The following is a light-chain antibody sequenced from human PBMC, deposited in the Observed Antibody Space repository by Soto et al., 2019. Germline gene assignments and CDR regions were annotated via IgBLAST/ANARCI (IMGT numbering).Light chain of an antibody. CDR2: GAS. Sequence: EILLTQSPGNLSLSPGERATLSCRASQSVSSSYLAWYQQKPGQAPRLLIYGASSRATGIPDRFSGSGSGTDFTLTISSLQSEDFAVYYCQQYNNWPLTFGQGTRLEIK. V-gene: IGKV3-20*01. CDR3: QQYNNWPLT. CDR1: QSVSSSY. J-gene: IGKJ5*01.